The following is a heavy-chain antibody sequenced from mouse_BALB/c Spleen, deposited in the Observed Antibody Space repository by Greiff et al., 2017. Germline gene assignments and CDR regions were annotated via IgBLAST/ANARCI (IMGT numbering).Heavy chain of an antibody. CDR1: GFTFSDYY. CDR2: ISDGGSYT. Sequence: EVMLVESGGGLVKPGGSLKLSCAASGFTFSDYYMYWVRQTPEKRLEWVATISDGGSYTYYPDSVKGRFTISRDNAKNNLYLQMSSLKSEDTAMYYCARGGDGFAYWGQGTLVTVSA. D-gene: IGHD3-3*01. J-gene: IGHJ3*01. CDR3: ARGGDGFAY. V-gene: IGHV5-4*02.